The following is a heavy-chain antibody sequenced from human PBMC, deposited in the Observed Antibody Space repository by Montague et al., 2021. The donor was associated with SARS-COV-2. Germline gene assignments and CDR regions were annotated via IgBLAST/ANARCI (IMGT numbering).Heavy chain of an antibody. CDR2: IRTSGST. Sequence: SETLSLTCTVSGGSISSYYWSWIRQSAGKGLEWIGRIRTSGSTXXXPSXXXRVTMSVDTSKNQFSLKLSSVTAADTAVYYCASGKYYDFWSGYYSHDYVSGMDVWGQGTTVTVSS. J-gene: IGHJ6*02. CDR3: ASGKYYDFWSGYYSHDYVSGMDV. CDR1: GGSISSYY. D-gene: IGHD3-3*01. V-gene: IGHV4-4*07.